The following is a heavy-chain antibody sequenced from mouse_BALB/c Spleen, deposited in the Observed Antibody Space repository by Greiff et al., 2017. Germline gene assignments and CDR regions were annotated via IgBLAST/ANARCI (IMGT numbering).Heavy chain of an antibody. D-gene: IGHD2-14*01. Sequence: EVKLMESGPGLVKPSQSLSLTCSVTGYSITSGYYWNWIRQFPGNKLEWMGYISYDGSNNYNPSLKNRISITRDTSKNQFFLKLNSVTTEDTATYYCAREDYRTDGFAYWGQGTLVTVSA. J-gene: IGHJ3*01. CDR1: GYSITSGYY. CDR3: AREDYRTDGFAY. CDR2: ISYDGSN. V-gene: IGHV3-6*02.